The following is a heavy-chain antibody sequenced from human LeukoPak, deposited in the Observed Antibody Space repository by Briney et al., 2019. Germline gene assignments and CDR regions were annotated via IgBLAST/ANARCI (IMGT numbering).Heavy chain of an antibody. CDR3: ARGHFGSGWYYFDY. CDR1: GFTFSSYG. J-gene: IGHJ4*02. Sequence: GGSLRLSCAASGFTFSSYGMRWVRQAPGKGLEWVAVIWYDGSNKYYADSVKGRFTISRDNSKNTLYLQMNSLRAEDTAVYYCARGHFGSGWYYFDYWGQGTLVTVSS. CDR2: IWYDGSNK. V-gene: IGHV3-33*01. D-gene: IGHD6-19*01.